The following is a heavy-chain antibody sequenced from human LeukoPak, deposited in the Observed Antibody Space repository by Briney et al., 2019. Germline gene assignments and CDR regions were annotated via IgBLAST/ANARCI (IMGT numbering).Heavy chain of an antibody. J-gene: IGHJ4*02. CDR3: ARHGSGSYYLFDY. V-gene: IGHV4-59*08. CDR2: IYYSGST. CDR1: GGSISSYY. Sequence: SETLSLTCTDSGGSISSYYWSWIRQPPGKGLEWIGYIYYSGSTNYNPSLKSRVTISVDTSKNQFSLKLSSVTAADTAVYYCARHGSGSYYLFDYWGRGTLVTVSS. D-gene: IGHD3-10*01.